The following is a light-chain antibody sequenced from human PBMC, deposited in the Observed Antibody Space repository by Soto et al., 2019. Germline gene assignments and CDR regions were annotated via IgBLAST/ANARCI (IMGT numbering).Light chain of an antibody. Sequence: DIQLTQSPSFLSASVGDRVTITCRASQDISSSLAWYQQKPGKAPKLLIYAASTLQGGVPSRFSGSGSGTEFTLTISSLQPEDFATYYCQQLNSYPSITCGQGTRLEIK. CDR1: QDISSS. CDR2: AAS. CDR3: QQLNSYPSIT. V-gene: IGKV1-9*01. J-gene: IGKJ5*01.